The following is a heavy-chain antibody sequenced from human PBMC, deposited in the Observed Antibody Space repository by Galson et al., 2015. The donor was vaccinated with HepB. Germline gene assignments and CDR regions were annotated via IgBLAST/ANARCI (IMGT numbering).Heavy chain of an antibody. D-gene: IGHD5-12*01. V-gene: IGHV2-70*11. J-gene: IGHJ4*02. CDR2: IDWDDDK. CDR1: GFSLSTSGMC. Sequence: ALVKPTQTLTLTCTSSGFSLSTSGMCVSWIRQPPGKALEWLARIDWDDDKYYSTSLKTRLTISKDTSKNQVVLTMTNMDPVDTATYYCARTKKDRGYSGYDFDYWGQGTLVTVSS. CDR3: ARTKKDRGYSGYDFDY.